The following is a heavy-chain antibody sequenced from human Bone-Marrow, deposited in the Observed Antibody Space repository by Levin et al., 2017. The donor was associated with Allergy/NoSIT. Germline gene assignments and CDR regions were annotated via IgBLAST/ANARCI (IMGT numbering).Heavy chain of an antibody. D-gene: IGHD3-10*01. V-gene: IGHV4-39*01. CDR3: ARHGGTFYFGSGSSYKWFDP. CDR1: GDSFSSTNFY. J-gene: IGHJ5*02. Sequence: RTSETLSLTCSVSGDSFSSTNFYWAWIRQSPGKGLEWIGSISYTGHTYYNPSLQSRVTMSVDKPKNQFSLRLRSVTATDTAVYYCARHGGTFYFGSGSSYKWFDPWGQGTLVPVSS. CDR2: ISYTGHT.